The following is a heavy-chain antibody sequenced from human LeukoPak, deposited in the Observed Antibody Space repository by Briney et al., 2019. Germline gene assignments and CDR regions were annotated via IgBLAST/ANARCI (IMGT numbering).Heavy chain of an antibody. D-gene: IGHD2-21*02. Sequence: GGSLRLSCAASGFTFSSYSMNWVRQAPGKGLEWVSSISSSSSYIYYADSVKGRFTISRDNAKNSLYLQMNSLRAEDTAVYYCAKDFAPWAYCGGDCYGPFDYWGQGTLVTVSS. V-gene: IGHV3-21*04. CDR1: GFTFSSYS. CDR2: ISSSSSYI. CDR3: AKDFAPWAYCGGDCYGPFDY. J-gene: IGHJ4*02.